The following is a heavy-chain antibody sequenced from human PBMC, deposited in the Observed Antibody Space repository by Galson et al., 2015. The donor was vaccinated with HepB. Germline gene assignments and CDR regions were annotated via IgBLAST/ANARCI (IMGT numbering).Heavy chain of an antibody. V-gene: IGHV4-34*01. Sequence: ETLSLTCAVYGGSFSGYYWSWIRQPPGKGLEWIGEINHSGSTNYNPSLKSRVTISVDTSKNQFSLKLSSVTAADTAVYYCARGNSGIAAAGTGWFDPWGQGTLVTVSS. CDR1: GGSFSGYY. J-gene: IGHJ5*02. D-gene: IGHD6-13*01. CDR2: INHSGST. CDR3: ARGNSGIAAAGTGWFDP.